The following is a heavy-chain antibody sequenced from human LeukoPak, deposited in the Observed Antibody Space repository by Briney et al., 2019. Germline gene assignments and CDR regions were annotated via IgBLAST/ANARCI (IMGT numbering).Heavy chain of an antibody. Sequence: SQTLSLTCTVSGGSISSGSYYWRWVRQPAGKGLEWIGRIYTSGSTNYNPSLKSRVTISVDTSKNQLSLRLSSVTAADTAVYYCGRGGGSGGYVPAFDIWGQGTMVTVSS. V-gene: IGHV4-61*02. D-gene: IGHD6-19*01. J-gene: IGHJ3*02. CDR1: GGSISSGSYY. CDR2: IYTSGST. CDR3: GRGGGSGGYVPAFDI.